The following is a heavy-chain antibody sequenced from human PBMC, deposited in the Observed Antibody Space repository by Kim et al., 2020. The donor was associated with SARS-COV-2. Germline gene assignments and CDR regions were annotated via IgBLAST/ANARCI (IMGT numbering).Heavy chain of an antibody. D-gene: IGHD3-10*01. CDR3: AKVQISTMVRGVLFDY. Sequence: VKARFTIYRDKSKNTMNLQMNSQRAEDTAVYYCAKVQISTMVRGVLFDYWGQGTLVTVSS. V-gene: IGHV3-23*01. J-gene: IGHJ4*02.